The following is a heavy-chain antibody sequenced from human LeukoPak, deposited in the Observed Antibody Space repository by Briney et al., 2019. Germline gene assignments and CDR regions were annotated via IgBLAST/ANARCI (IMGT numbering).Heavy chain of an antibody. D-gene: IGHD6-19*01. V-gene: IGHV3-23*01. CDR3: AKGRDTSGRQNFDF. CDR2: ISASGSGT. Sequence: GGSLRLSCEASGFTFTSYALHWVRQAPGKGLEWVSSISASGSGTFYTDSMNGRFTISRDNAKKTFFLQMKNLRPGDTALYYCAKGRDTSGRQNFDFWGQGTLVTVSS. CDR1: GFTFTSYA. J-gene: IGHJ4*02.